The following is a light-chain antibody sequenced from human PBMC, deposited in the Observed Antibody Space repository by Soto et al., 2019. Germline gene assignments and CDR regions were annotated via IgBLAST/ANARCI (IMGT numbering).Light chain of an antibody. CDR3: QQYNSPGT. J-gene: IGKJ1*01. CDR1: QSISSW. CDR2: KAS. V-gene: IGKV1-5*03. Sequence: DIQMTQSPSTLSASVGDRVTITCRASQSISSWLAWYQQKPGKAPKLLIYKASYLESGVPSRFSGSGSGTEFTLTISSLQPDDFATYYCQQYNSPGTFGQGTKVDI.